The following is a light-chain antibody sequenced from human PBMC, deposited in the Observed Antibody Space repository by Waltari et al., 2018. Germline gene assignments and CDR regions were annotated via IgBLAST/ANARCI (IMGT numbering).Light chain of an antibody. CDR2: AAS. CDR1: QSISRY. V-gene: IGKV3-20*01. CDR3: QNHERLPAM. Sequence: SCRASQSISRYLAWYQQKPGQGPRLLIYAASSRATGIPDRFSGSGSGTDFSLTISRLEPEDFAVYYCQNHERLPAMFGQGTKVEIK. J-gene: IGKJ1*01.